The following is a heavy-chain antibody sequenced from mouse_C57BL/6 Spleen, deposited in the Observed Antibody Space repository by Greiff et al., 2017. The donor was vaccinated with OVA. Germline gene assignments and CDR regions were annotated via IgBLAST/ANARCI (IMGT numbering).Heavy chain of an antibody. J-gene: IGHJ4*01. CDR1: GYTFTDYE. V-gene: IGHV1-15*01. CDR3: TRLENYYGSSERVYAMDY. D-gene: IGHD1-1*01. Sequence: QVQLQQSGAELVRPGASVTLSCKASGYTFTDYEMHWVKQTPVHGLEWIGAIDPETGGTAYNQKFKGKAILTADKSSSTAYMELRSLTSEDSAVDYCTRLENYYGSSERVYAMDYWGQGTSVTVSS. CDR2: IDPETGGT.